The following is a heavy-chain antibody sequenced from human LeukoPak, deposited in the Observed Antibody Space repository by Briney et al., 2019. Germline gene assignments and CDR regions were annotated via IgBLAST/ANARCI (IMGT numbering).Heavy chain of an antibody. V-gene: IGHV1-2*04. D-gene: IGHD1-26*01. CDR1: GYTFTGYY. CDR3: ARDRPNSGSYPEYYYYYGMDV. Sequence: ASVKVSCKASGYTFTGYYMHWVRQAPGQGLEWMGWINPNSGGTNYAQKFQGWVTMTRDTSISTAYMELSRLRSDDTAVYYCARDRPNSGSYPEYYYYYGMDVWGQGTTVTVSS. J-gene: IGHJ6*02. CDR2: INPNSGGT.